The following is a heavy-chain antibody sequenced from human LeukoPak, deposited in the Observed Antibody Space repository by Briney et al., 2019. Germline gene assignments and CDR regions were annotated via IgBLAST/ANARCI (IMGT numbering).Heavy chain of an antibody. V-gene: IGHV1-18*01. CDR1: GYSFTNYG. CDR2: INANNDHT. J-gene: IGHJ3*02. CDR3: ARDSDFIWTI. D-gene: IGHD3-16*01. Sequence: ASVKVSCKASGYSFTNYGIGWVRQAPGQGLEWMGWINANNDHTNYAQKFQGRVTLTTDTSTSTAYMELRSPRSDDTAVYYCARDSDFIWTIWGQGTVVTVSS.